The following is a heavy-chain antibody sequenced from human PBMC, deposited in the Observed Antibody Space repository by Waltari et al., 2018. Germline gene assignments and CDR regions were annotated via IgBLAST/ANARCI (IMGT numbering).Heavy chain of an antibody. V-gene: IGHV1-69*04. CDR1: GGTFSSYA. J-gene: IGHJ5*02. Sequence: QVQLVQSGAEVKKPGSSVKVSCKASGGTFSSYAISWVRQAPGQGLEWMGRIIPIGGTANYAQKFQGRVTITADKSTSTAYMELSSLRSEDTAVYYCARDHCAERYCSSTSSPWGQGTLVTVSS. CDR2: IIPIGGTA. CDR3: ARDHCAERYCSSTSSP. D-gene: IGHD2-2*01.